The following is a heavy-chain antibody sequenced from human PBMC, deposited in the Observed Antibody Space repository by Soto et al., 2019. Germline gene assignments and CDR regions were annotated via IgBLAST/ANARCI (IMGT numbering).Heavy chain of an antibody. D-gene: IGHD6-6*01. Sequence: QVQLVQSGGEVRKPGASVKVSCKASGYTFKDFYIHWVRQAPGQGLGWMGWINPNRGCTNCAQKFQGRVTMTRDTSTSTAYMELSRLRSDDTAVYYCQSSSSGTDFDYWGQGTLVTVSS. CDR2: INPNRGCT. V-gene: IGHV1-2*02. CDR1: GYTFKDFY. CDR3: QSSSSGTDFDY. J-gene: IGHJ4*02.